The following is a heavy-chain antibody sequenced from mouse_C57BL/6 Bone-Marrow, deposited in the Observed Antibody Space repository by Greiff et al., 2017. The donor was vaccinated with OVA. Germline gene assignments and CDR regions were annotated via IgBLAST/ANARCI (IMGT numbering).Heavy chain of an antibody. CDR3: AREGGYYDGAMDY. CDR2: INPSNGGT. J-gene: IGHJ4*01. D-gene: IGHD2-3*01. V-gene: IGHV1-53*01. CDR1: GYTFTSYW. Sequence: QVQLQQPGTELVKPGASVKLSCKASGYTFTSYWMHWVKQRPGQGLEWIGNINPSNGGTNSNEKFKSKATLTVDKSASTAYMQLSSLTSEDSAVYYCAREGGYYDGAMDYWGQGTSVTVSS.